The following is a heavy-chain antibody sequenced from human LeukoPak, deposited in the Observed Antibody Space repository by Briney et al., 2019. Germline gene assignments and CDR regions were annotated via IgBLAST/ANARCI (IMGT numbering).Heavy chain of an antibody. J-gene: IGHJ4*02. V-gene: IGHV4-59*08. CDR2: IYYSGST. CDR3: ARGGYSSSWYIDY. Sequence: SETLSLTCTVYGVSISSYYWSWLRQPPGKGLERCGYIYYSGSTNYTPSLKSRVTISVDTSKNQFSLKLSSVTVADTAVYYCARGGYSSSWYIDYWGQGTLVTVSS. CDR1: GVSISSYY. D-gene: IGHD6-13*01.